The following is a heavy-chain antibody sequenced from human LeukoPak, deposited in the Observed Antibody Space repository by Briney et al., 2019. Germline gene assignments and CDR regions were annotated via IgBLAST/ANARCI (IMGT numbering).Heavy chain of an antibody. Sequence: PSETLSLACTVSGGSISSYYWSWIRQPPGKGLEWIGYIYYSGSTNYNPSLKSRVTISVDTSKNQFSLKLSSVTAADTAVYYCARSLGGRYYFDYWGQGTLATVSS. J-gene: IGHJ4*02. CDR2: IYYSGST. CDR3: ARSLGGRYYFDY. V-gene: IGHV4-59*01. D-gene: IGHD1-26*01. CDR1: GGSISSYY.